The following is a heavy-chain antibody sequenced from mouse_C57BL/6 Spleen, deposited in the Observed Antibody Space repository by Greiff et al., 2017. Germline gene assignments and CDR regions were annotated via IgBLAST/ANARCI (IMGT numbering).Heavy chain of an antibody. CDR3: TRTGTGFAY. Sequence: VQLKESGAELVRPGASVKLSCTASGFNIKDYYMHWVKQRPEKGLEWIGRIEPEDGDTEYTPKFQGKATMTADTSSNTSYLQLSSLTSEDTAVYYCTRTGTGFAYWGQGTLVTVSA. D-gene: IGHD4-1*01. CDR1: GFNIKDYY. V-gene: IGHV14-1*01. CDR2: IEPEDGDT. J-gene: IGHJ3*01.